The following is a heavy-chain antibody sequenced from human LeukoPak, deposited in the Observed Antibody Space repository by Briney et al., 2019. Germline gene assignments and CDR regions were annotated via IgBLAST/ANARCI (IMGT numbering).Heavy chain of an antibody. D-gene: IGHD3-22*01. J-gene: IGHJ4*02. CDR3: ARAPGYYTPTDY. CDR1: GFTVSSNY. V-gene: IGHV3-66*01. Sequence: GGSLRLSCAASGFTVSSNYMSWVRQAPGKGLEWVSVIYSGGSTYYADSVKGRFTISRDNSKNTLYLQMSSLRAEDTAVYYCARAPGYYTPTDYWGQGTLVTVSS. CDR2: IYSGGST.